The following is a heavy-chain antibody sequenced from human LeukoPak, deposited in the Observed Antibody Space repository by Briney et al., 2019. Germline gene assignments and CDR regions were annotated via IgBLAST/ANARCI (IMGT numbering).Heavy chain of an antibody. D-gene: IGHD3-22*01. Sequence: PGGSLRLSCAASGFTFSDYYMSWIRQAPGKGLEWVSYISSSGSTIYYSDSVKGRFTISRDNAKNSLYLQMNSLRAEDTAVYYCARDQGGTGSYYDSSGYFDYWGQGTLVTVSS. V-gene: IGHV3-11*01. CDR1: GFTFSDYY. CDR2: ISSSGSTI. J-gene: IGHJ4*02. CDR3: ARDQGGTGSYYDSSGYFDY.